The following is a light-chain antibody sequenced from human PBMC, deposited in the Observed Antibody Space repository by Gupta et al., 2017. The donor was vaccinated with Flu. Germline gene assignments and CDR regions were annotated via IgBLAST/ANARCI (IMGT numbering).Light chain of an antibody. Sequence: GERATLSCRASQSVSSYLAWYQQKPGQAPRLLIYDASNRATGIPARFSGSGSGTDFTLTISSLEPEDFALYYCQQRNNWPWTFGQGTKVEI. J-gene: IGKJ1*01. CDR2: DAS. CDR1: QSVSSY. V-gene: IGKV3-11*01. CDR3: QQRNNWPWT.